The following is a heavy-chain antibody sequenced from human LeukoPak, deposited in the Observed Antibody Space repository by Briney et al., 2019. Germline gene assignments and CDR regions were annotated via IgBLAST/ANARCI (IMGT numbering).Heavy chain of an antibody. CDR1: NGSVRSYY. J-gene: IGHJ4*02. D-gene: IGHD3-16*01. V-gene: IGHV4-59*08. CDR3: ARYYDRTGFDY. CDR2: IYYSGST. Sequence: PSETLSLTCTVSNGSVRSYYWSWVRQSPGKGLEWIGYIYYSGSTNYNPSLKSRVPISIHTSRNQFSLMLSSVTAADTAMYYCARYYDRTGFDYWGQGTLVTVSS.